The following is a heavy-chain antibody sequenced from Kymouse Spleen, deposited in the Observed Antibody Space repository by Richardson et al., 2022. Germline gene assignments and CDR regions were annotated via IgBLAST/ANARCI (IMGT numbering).Heavy chain of an antibody. V-gene: IGHV3-30*18. CDR2: ISYDGSNK. D-gene: IGHD6-19*01. CDR1: GFTFSSYG. CDR3: AKDRPYIAVAGTLDY. Sequence: QVQLVESGGGVVQPGRSLRLSCAASGFTFSSYGMHWVRQAPGKGLEWVAVISYDGSNKYYADSVKGRFTISRDNSKNTLYLQMNSLRAEDTAVYYCAKDRPYIAVAGTLDYWGQGTLVTVSS. J-gene: IGHJ4*02.